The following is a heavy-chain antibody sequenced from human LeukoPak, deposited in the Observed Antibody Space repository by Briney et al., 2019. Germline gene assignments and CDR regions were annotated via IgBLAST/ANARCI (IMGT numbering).Heavy chain of an antibody. CDR2: INHSGST. CDR3: ARAPYCGGDCYLAPDY. J-gene: IGHJ4*02. Sequence: PSETLSLTCAVYGGSFSGYYWSWIRQPPGKGLEWIGEINHSGSTNYNPSLKSRVTISVDTSKNQFSLKLSSVTAADTAVYYCARAPYCGGDCYLAPDYWGQGTLVTVSS. D-gene: IGHD2-21*02. V-gene: IGHV4-34*01. CDR1: GGSFSGYY.